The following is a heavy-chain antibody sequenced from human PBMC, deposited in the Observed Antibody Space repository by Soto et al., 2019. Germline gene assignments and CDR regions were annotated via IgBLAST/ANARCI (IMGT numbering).Heavy chain of an antibody. CDR3: ARRPDLGGGPFDY. CDR2: INSGNGYI. Sequence: GASVKVSCKASVYRFTTQPIHWVRQAPGQGLEWMGWINSGNGYIQYSQKFQGRVTITRDTSASTAYMELSSLKSEDTAIYYCARRPDLGGGPFDYWGQGALVTVSS. CDR1: VYRFTTQP. D-gene: IGHD3-16*01. V-gene: IGHV1-3*01. J-gene: IGHJ4*02.